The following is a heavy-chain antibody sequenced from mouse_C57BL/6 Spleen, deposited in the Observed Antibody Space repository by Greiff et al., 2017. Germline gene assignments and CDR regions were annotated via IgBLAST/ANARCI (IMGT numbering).Heavy chain of an antibody. J-gene: IGHJ1*03. CDR3: AREGGSSSYWYFDV. D-gene: IGHD1-1*01. V-gene: IGHV3-6*01. CDR2: ISYDGSN. CDR1: GYSITSGYY. Sequence: EVQLVESGPGLVKPSQSLSLTCSVTGYSITSGYYWNWIRQFPGNKLEWMGYISYDGSNNYNPSLKNRISITRDTSKNQFFLKLNSVTTEDTATYYCAREGGSSSYWYFDVWGTGTTVTVSS.